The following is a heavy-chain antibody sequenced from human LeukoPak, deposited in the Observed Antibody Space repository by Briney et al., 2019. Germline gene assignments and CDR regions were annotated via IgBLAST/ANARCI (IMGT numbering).Heavy chain of an antibody. Sequence: SVKVSCKASGGTFSSYAISWVRQAPGQGLEWMGGIIPIFGTANYAQKFQGRVTITADESTSTAYMELSSLRSEDTAVYYCARKYYYGSGSYFGFDPWGQGTLVTVSP. CDR3: ARKYYYGSGSYFGFDP. D-gene: IGHD3-10*01. CDR2: IIPIFGTA. CDR1: GGTFSSYA. J-gene: IGHJ5*02. V-gene: IGHV1-69*13.